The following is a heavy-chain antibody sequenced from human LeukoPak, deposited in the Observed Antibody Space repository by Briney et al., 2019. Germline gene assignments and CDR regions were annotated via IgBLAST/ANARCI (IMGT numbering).Heavy chain of an antibody. V-gene: IGHV1-69*05. Sequence: ASVKVSCKASGGTFSSYAISWVRQAAGQGLEWMGGIIPIFGTANYAQKFQGRVTITTDESTSTAYMELSSLRSEDTAVYYCARSPARITIFGVVRGGSYYFDYWGQGTLVTVSS. CDR2: IIPIFGTA. CDR1: GGTFSSYA. D-gene: IGHD3-3*01. J-gene: IGHJ4*02. CDR3: ARSPARITIFGVVRGGSYYFDY.